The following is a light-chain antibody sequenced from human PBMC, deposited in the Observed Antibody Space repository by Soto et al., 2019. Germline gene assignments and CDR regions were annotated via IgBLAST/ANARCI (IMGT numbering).Light chain of an antibody. V-gene: IGKV1-5*03. CDR2: KAY. J-gene: IGKJ2*01. Sequence: DIQMTQSPSTLSASVGDRVTITCRASQSISSWLAWYQQKPGKAPKLLIYKAYSLESGVPSRFSGSGSGTVFTLTISSLQPDDFATYYCQQYNSSPYTFGQGTKLEIK. CDR1: QSISSW. CDR3: QQYNSSPYT.